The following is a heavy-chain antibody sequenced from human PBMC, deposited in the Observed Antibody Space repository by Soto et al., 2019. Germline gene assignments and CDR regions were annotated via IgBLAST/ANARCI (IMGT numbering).Heavy chain of an antibody. CDR2: ISSSSSYI. CDR3: ASTILTGPTPHQAHYYYYGMDV. D-gene: IGHD3-9*01. Sequence: KSGGSLRLSCAASGFTFSSYSMNWVRQAPGKGLEWVSSISSSSSYIYYADSVKGRFTISRDNAKNSLYLQMNSLRAEDTAVYYCASTILTGPTPHQAHYYYYGMDVWGQGTTVTVSS. CDR1: GFTFSSYS. J-gene: IGHJ6*02. V-gene: IGHV3-21*01.